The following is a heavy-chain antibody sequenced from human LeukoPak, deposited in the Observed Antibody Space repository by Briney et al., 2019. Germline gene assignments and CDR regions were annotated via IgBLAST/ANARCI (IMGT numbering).Heavy chain of an antibody. J-gene: IGHJ4*02. CDR1: GGSISSYY. Sequence: SETLSLTCTVSGGSISSYYWSWIRQPPGKGLEWIGYIYYSGSTNYNPSLKSRVTMSVDTSKNQFSLKLSSVTAADTAVYYCARGPGEQDYWGQGTLVTVSS. CDR3: ARGPGEQDY. V-gene: IGHV4-59*12. CDR2: IYYSGST. D-gene: IGHD4-17*01.